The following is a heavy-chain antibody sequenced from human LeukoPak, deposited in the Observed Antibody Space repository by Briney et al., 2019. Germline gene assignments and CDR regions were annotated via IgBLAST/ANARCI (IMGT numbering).Heavy chain of an antibody. D-gene: IGHD3-3*01. CDR1: GDSVSSNSAA. Sequence: SQTLSLTCAISGDSVSSNSAAWNWIRQSPSRGLEWLGRTYYRSKWYNDYAVFVKSRITINPDTSKNQFSLKLSSVTAADTAVYYCAREPGPKYDFWSGSTYYYYYMDVWGKGTTVTVSS. CDR2: TYYRSKWYN. V-gene: IGHV6-1*01. J-gene: IGHJ6*03. CDR3: AREPGPKYDFWSGSTYYYYYMDV.